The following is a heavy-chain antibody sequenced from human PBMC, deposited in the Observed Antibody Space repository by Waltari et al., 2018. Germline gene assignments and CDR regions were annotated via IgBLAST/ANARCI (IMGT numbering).Heavy chain of an antibody. CDR1: GGSISSYF. J-gene: IGHJ3*02. Sequence: VKPSETLSLTCTVSGGSISSYFWNWIRQPAGKGLEWIGRLHNSGTSNYNPSLESRITMSLDTSKNQFSLKLSSVTAADTAVYYCARRGWQVAFDIWGQGKMVTVSS. V-gene: IGHV4-4*07. D-gene: IGHD6-19*01. CDR3: ARRGWQVAFDI. CDR2: LHNSGTS.